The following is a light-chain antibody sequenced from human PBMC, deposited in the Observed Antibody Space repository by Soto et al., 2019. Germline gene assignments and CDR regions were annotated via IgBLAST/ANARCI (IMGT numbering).Light chain of an antibody. CDR1: QSVLFSSNNKNY. CDR2: LGS. V-gene: IGKV2-28*01. CDR3: MQSLQTWT. Sequence: VMTQSPDSLAVSLGERATINCKSSQSVLFSSNNKNYFAWYLQKPGQSPQLLIYLGSNRASGVPDRFSGSGSGTDFTLKISRVEAEDVGVYYCMQSLQTWTFGQGTKVDIK. J-gene: IGKJ1*01.